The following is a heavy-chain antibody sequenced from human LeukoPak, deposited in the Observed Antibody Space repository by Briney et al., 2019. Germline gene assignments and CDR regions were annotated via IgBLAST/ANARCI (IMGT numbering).Heavy chain of an antibody. CDR3: ARYGITIVRGGKYYFDS. D-gene: IGHD3-10*01. CDR1: GGSISGYF. CDR2: IHYSGST. J-gene: IGHJ4*02. Sequence: SETLSLTCTVSGGSISGYFWSWIRQPPGKGLEWIEYIHYSGSTNYNPSVNSRVTISVDTSKNQFSLRLSSVTAADTAVYYCARYGITIVRGGKYYFDSWGQGTLVTVSS. V-gene: IGHV4-59*08.